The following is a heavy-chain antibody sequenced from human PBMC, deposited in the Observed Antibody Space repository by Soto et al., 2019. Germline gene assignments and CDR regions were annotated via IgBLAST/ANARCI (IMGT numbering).Heavy chain of an antibody. CDR2: INHDESSS. J-gene: IGHJ4*02. CDR1: GFTFSSYW. D-gene: IGHD1-26*01. V-gene: IGHV3-74*01. CDR3: ARSGPLSGLAY. Sequence: EVQLVESGGGLVQTGGSLRLSCAASGFTFSSYWMHWVRQAPGKGLVCVSRINHDESSSTYVDSVMGRFTISRDHAKNTLYLQMNSLRAEDTAVYYCARSGPLSGLAYWGQGTLVTVSS.